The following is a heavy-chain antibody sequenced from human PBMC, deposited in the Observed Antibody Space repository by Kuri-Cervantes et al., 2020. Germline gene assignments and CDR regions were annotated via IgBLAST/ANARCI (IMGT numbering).Heavy chain of an antibody. CDR2: IKQDGSEK. Sequence: GESLKISCAASGFPFNTFSDYWIHWVRQAPGKGLEWVAKIKQDGSEKYYVDSVKGRFTISRDNAKNSLYLQMNSLRAEDTAVYYCAAPFWVGAGKYNFDYWGQGTPVTVSS. J-gene: IGHJ4*02. CDR1: GFPFNTFSDYW. V-gene: IGHV3-7*03. D-gene: IGHD1-1*01. CDR3: AAPFWVGAGKYNFDY.